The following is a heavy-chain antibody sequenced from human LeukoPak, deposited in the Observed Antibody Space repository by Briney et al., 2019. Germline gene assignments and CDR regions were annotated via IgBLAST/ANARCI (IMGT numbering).Heavy chain of an antibody. Sequence: SETLSLTCAVYGGSFSGYYWSWIRQPPGKGLEWIGEINHSGSTNYKPSLKSRVTISVDTSKNQFSLKLSSVTAADTAVYYCARGLAARPPYYFDYWGQGTLVTVSS. D-gene: IGHD6-6*01. CDR1: GGSFSGYY. CDR2: INHSGST. CDR3: ARGLAARPPYYFDY. V-gene: IGHV4-34*01. J-gene: IGHJ4*02.